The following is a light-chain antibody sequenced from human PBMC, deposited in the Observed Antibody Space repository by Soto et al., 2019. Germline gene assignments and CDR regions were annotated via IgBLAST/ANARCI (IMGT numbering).Light chain of an antibody. CDR2: DVS. CDR1: SSDVGGYNY. J-gene: IGLJ3*02. Sequence: QSALTQPASVSGSPGPSITISCAGTSSDVGGYNYVSWYQQHPGKAPKLMIYDVSNRPSGLSNRFSGSKYGNTASLTISGLQAEDEADYYCSSYASSSPRVFGGGTTVTVL. CDR3: SSYASSSPRV. V-gene: IGLV2-14*01.